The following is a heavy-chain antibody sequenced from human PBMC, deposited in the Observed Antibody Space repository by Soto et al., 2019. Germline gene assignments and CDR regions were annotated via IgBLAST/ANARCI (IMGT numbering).Heavy chain of an antibody. CDR2: ISSSGSTI. J-gene: IGHJ6*02. CDR3: ATVGPPSDG. Sequence: QVQLVESGGGLVKPGGSLRLSCAASGFTFSDYYMSLFRQSPGKGLEWVSHISSSGSTIYYAASVKGRFTISRNNAKNSLYLQMNGLRAEDTAVYYGATVGPPSDGWGQGTTVTVSS. CDR1: GFTFSDYY. V-gene: IGHV3-11*01.